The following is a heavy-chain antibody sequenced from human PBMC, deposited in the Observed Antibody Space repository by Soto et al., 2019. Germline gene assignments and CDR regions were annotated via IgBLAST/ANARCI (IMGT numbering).Heavy chain of an antibody. CDR1: GFTFSSYG. J-gene: IGHJ6*02. V-gene: IGHV3-33*08. D-gene: IGHD6-19*01. CDR3: AREGVAVAGINYYYGMDV. CDR2: IWYDGSNK. Sequence: QVQLVESGGGVVQPGRSLRLSCAASGFTFSSYGMHWVRQAPGKGLEWVAVIWYDGSNKYYADSVKGRFTISRDNSKNTLYLQMNSLRAEDTAVYYCAREGVAVAGINYYYGMDVWGQGTTVTVSS.